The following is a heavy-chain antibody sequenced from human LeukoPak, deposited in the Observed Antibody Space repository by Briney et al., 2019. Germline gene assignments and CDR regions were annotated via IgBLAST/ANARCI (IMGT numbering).Heavy chain of an antibody. V-gene: IGHV3-21*01. J-gene: IGHJ4*02. Sequence: GGSLRLSCAASGFTLSSYSMNWVRQAPGKGLEWVSSISSSSSYIYYADSVKGRFTISRDNAKNSLYLQMNSLRAEDTAVYYCARVSGIAVAGTVDYWGQGTLVTVSS. D-gene: IGHD6-19*01. CDR2: ISSSSSYI. CDR1: GFTLSSYS. CDR3: ARVSGIAVAGTVDY.